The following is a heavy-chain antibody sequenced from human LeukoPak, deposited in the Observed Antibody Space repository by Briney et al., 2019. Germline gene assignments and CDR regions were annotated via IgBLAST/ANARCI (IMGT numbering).Heavy chain of an antibody. CDR2: ISSSGSTI. CDR3: ARGYGSGITFDY. CDR1: GFTFSSYE. J-gene: IGHJ4*02. D-gene: IGHD3-10*01. Sequence: GGSLRLSCAASGFTFSSYEMNWVRQAPGKGLEWVSYISSSGSTIYYTDSVKGRFTISRDNAKNSLYLQMNSLRAEDTAVYYCARGYGSGITFDYWGQGTLVTVSS. V-gene: IGHV3-48*03.